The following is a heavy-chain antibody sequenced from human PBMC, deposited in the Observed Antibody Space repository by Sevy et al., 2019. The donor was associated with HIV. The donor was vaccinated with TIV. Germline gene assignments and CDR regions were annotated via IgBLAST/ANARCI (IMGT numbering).Heavy chain of an antibody. V-gene: IGHV3-53*01. J-gene: IGHJ6*02. CDR3: XXXXXXXXXWYGMDV. Sequence: GGSLRLSCAASGFTVSSNYMSWVRQAPGKGLEWVSVIYSDGNTYYADSVKGRFTISRDNSKNTLYLQMNSLRAEDTXXXXXXXXXXXXXXWYGMDVWGQGTTVTVSS. CDR2: IYSDGNT. CDR1: GFTVSSNY.